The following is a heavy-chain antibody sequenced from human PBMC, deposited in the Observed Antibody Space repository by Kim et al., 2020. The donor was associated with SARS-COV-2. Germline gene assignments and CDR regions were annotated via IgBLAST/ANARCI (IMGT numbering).Heavy chain of an antibody. V-gene: IGHV1-18*04. J-gene: IGHJ6*02. D-gene: IGHD6-19*01. Sequence: ASVKVSCKASGYTFTSYGISWVRQAPGQGLEWMGWISAYNGNTNYAQKLQGRVTMTTDTSTSTAYMELRSLRSDDTAVYYCARVPAVAGISDYYYYGMDVWGQGTTVTVSS. CDR2: ISAYNGNT. CDR1: GYTFTSYG. CDR3: ARVPAVAGISDYYYYGMDV.